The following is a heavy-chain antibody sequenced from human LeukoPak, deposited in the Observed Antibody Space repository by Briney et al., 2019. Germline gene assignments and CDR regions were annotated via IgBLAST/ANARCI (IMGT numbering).Heavy chain of an antibody. CDR2: IYTTESI. V-gene: IGHV4-4*07. Sequence: PSETLSLTCTVTGGSFSNFFWSWIRQPAGKGLEWIGRIYTTESIIYNPSLKSRVSMSVDTSKNQFSLKVRSVTAADTAVYYCARGYCSGDGCYSSPGFWGQGILVTVSS. D-gene: IGHD2-15*01. CDR1: GGSFSNFF. CDR3: ARGYCSGDGCYSSPGF. J-gene: IGHJ4*02.